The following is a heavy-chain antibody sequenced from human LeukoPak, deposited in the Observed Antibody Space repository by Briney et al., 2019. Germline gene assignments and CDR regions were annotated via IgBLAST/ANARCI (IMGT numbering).Heavy chain of an antibody. CDR1: GFTFSNAW. Sequence: GGSLRLSCAASGFTFSNAWMSWVRQAPGKGLEWVAVISYDGSNKYYADSVKGRFTISRDNSKNTLYLQMNSLRAEDTAVYYCARDAVHDSSAYGYWGQGTLVTVSS. J-gene: IGHJ4*02. CDR3: ARDAVHDSSAYGY. V-gene: IGHV3-30-3*01. D-gene: IGHD3-22*01. CDR2: ISYDGSNK.